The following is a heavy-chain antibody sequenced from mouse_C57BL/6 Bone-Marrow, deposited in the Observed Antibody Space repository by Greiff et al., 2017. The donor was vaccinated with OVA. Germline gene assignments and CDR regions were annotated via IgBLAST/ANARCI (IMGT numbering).Heavy chain of an antibody. Sequence: QVQLKQPGAELVRPGSSVKLSCKASGYTFTSYWMDWVKQRPGQGLEWIGNIYPSDSETHYNQKFKDKATLTVDKSSSTAYMQLSSLTSEDSAVYYCARYGSYLYYDYWGQGTTLTVSS. J-gene: IGHJ2*01. CDR3: ARYGSYLYYDY. CDR1: GYTFTSYW. V-gene: IGHV1-61*01. D-gene: IGHD1-1*02. CDR2: IYPSDSET.